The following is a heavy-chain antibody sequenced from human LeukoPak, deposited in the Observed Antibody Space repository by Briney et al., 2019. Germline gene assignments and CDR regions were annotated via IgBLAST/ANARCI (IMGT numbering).Heavy chain of an antibody. J-gene: IGHJ4*02. D-gene: IGHD2-15*01. V-gene: IGHV1-3*01. CDR2: INAGNGNT. CDR3: ARGYCSGGSCYADFDY. Sequence: ASVKVSCKASGYTFTSYAMHWVRQAPGQRLEWMGWINAGNGNTKYSQKSQGRVTITRDTSASTAYMELSSLRSEDTAVYYCARGYCSGGSCYADFDYWGQGTLVTVSS. CDR1: GYTFTSYA.